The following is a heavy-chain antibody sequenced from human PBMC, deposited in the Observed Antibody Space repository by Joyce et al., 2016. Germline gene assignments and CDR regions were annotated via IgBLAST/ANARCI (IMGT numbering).Heavy chain of an antibody. CDR1: GYTFTDYG. D-gene: IGHD2-21*01. CDR3: ARGPRAELLYAFDI. V-gene: IGHV1-18*01. J-gene: IGHJ3*02. Sequence: QVQLVQSGAEVKRPGASLKVSCKASGYTFTDYGISWVRQAPGQGLEWMGWSSTYSGSTNYAQKFEDRVTMTTDTSTSTAYMELRSLRSDDTAVYYCARGPRAELLYAFDIWGQGTMVAVSS. CDR2: SSTYSGST.